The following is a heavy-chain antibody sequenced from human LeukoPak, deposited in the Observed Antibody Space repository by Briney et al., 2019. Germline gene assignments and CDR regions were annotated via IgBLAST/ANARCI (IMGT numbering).Heavy chain of an antibody. D-gene: IGHD6-6*01. CDR3: ARGLAARRNFDY. J-gene: IGHJ4*02. CDR1: AFTFSSYD. Sequence: PGGSLRLSCAASAFTFSSYDMHWVRQAPGKGLEWVAFIRYDGSNKYYADSVKGRFTISRDNSKNTLYLQMNSLRAEDTAVYYCARGLAARRNFDYWGQGTLVTVSS. CDR2: IRYDGSNK. V-gene: IGHV3-30*02.